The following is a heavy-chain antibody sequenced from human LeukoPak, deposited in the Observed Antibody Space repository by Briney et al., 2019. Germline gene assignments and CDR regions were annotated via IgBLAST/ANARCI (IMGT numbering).Heavy chain of an antibody. J-gene: IGHJ5*02. CDR3: ARDVYPFVWDP. Sequence: PSETLSLTCTVSGGSISSYYWSWIRQPPGKGLEWIGYIYYSGSTNYNPSLKSRVTMSVDTSKNQFSLRLSSVTAADTAVYYCARDVYPFVWDPWGQGTLVTVSS. CDR2: IYYSGST. CDR1: GGSISSYY. D-gene: IGHD3-16*01. V-gene: IGHV4-59*12.